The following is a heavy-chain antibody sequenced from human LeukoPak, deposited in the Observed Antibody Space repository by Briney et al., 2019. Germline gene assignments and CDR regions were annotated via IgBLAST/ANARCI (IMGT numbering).Heavy chain of an antibody. Sequence: ASVKASCKAYGFTFTGSYIHWVRQAPGQGLEWMGWINPNTGGTNSAQKFQGRVTMTRDTSISTAYVDLIRLRSDDTAVYYCACRRSSGVPSFYYGMDVWGQGTTVTVSS. CDR1: GFTFTGSY. J-gene: IGHJ6*02. CDR2: INPNTGGT. V-gene: IGHV1-2*02. D-gene: IGHD2-8*01. CDR3: ACRRSSGVPSFYYGMDV.